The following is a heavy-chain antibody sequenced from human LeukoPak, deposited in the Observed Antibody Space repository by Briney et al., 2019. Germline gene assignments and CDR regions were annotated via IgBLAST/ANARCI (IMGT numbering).Heavy chain of an antibody. CDR1: GFTFSSYW. Sequence: GGSLRLSCAASGFTFSSYWMSWVRQAPGKGLEWVANIKQDGSEKYYVDSVKGRFTISRDNAKNSLYLQMNSLRAEDTAVYYCAGTNIVVVPAATTPYYYYGMDVWGQGTTVTVSS. V-gene: IGHV3-7*01. CDR2: IKQDGSEK. D-gene: IGHD2-2*01. J-gene: IGHJ6*02. CDR3: AGTNIVVVPAATTPYYYYGMDV.